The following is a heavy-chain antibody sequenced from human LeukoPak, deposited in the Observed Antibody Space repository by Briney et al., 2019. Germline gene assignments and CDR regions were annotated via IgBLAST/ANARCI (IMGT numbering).Heavy chain of an antibody. V-gene: IGHV3-23*01. CDR1: GFTLSSYA. D-gene: IGHD6-19*01. CDR3: AKEGAVAGFDY. CDR2: VSDGVGST. J-gene: IGHJ4*02. Sequence: GGCLRLSCAASGFTLSSYAMRWGRQAPGKGLGWGSSVSDGVGSTYYADSVKGRFTISRDNSKNTLYLQMNSLRAEDTAVYYCAKEGAVAGFDYWGQGTLVTVSS.